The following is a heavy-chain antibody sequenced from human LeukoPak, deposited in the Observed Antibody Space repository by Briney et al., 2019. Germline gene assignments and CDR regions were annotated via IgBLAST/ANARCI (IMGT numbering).Heavy chain of an antibody. CDR2: IYSGGST. Sequence: GGSLRLSCAASGFTVSNNYMSWVRQAPGKGLEWVSLIYSGGSTYYADSVKGRFTISRDDSKNSLYLRMNSLRTEDTALYYCARERLDCSGGSCYGNYYSYYGMGVWGQGTTVTVSS. CDR1: GFTVSNNY. D-gene: IGHD2-15*01. V-gene: IGHV3-53*05. J-gene: IGHJ6*02. CDR3: ARERLDCSGGSCYGNYYSYYGMGV.